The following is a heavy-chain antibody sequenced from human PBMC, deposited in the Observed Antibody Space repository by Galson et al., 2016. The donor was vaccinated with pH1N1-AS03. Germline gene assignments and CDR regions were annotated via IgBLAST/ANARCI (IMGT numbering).Heavy chain of an antibody. CDR1: GFTFTNYL. Sequence: SLRLSCAASGFTFTNYLMTWVRQAPGKGLEWVANIKHDGGEKYYVDSVKGRFTISRDNAKNSLYLHMNSLRLEDTDVYFCARRSRGDGSGYYTEYDYFDLWGQGTRVTVSS. CDR2: IKHDGGEK. CDR3: ARRSRGDGSGYYTEYDYFDL. V-gene: IGHV3-7*03. J-gene: IGHJ4*02. D-gene: IGHD3-22*01.